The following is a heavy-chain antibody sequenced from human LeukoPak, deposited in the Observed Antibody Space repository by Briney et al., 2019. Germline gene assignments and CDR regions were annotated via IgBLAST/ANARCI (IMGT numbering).Heavy chain of an antibody. V-gene: IGHV4-39*07. CDR1: GGSISSSSYY. J-gene: IGHJ5*02. CDR3: AREATLWFGELYHWFDP. D-gene: IGHD3-10*01. Sequence: QPSETLSLTCTASGGSISSSSYYWGWIRQPPGKGLEWIGSIYYSGSTYYNPSLKSRVTISVDTSKNQFSLKLGSVTAADTAVYYCAREATLWFGELYHWFDPWGQGTLVTVSS. CDR2: IYYSGST.